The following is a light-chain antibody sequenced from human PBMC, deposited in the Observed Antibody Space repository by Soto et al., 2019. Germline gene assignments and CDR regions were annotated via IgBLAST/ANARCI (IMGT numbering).Light chain of an antibody. V-gene: IGLV2-11*01. J-gene: IGLJ2*01. CDR1: SSDVGVYNS. Sequence: QSALTQPRSVSGSPGQSVTIACTGTSSDVGVYNSVSWYQQHPGKAPKLMIYDVTKRPSGVPDRFSGSKSGNTASLTISGLQAEDEADYYCCSYAGRYLVFFGGGTKLTVL. CDR2: DVT. CDR3: CSYAGRYLVF.